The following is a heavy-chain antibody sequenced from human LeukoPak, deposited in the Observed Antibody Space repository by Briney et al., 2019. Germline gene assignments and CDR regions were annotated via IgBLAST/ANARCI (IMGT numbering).Heavy chain of an antibody. V-gene: IGHV3-30*02. CDR1: GFTFSSYG. J-gene: IGHJ6*03. CDR2: VRYDGSNK. Sequence: PGGSLRLSCAASGFTFSSYGMHWVRQAPGKGLEWVAFVRYDGSNKYYADSVKGRFTISRDNSKNTLYLQMNSLRAEDTAVYYCAKSPLNGYYYYYMDVWGKGTTVTVSS. CDR3: AKSPLNGYYYYYMDV. D-gene: IGHD2-8*01.